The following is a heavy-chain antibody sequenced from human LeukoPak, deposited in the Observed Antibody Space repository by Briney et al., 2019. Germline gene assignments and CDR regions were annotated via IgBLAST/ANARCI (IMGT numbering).Heavy chain of an antibody. V-gene: IGHV1-8*03. J-gene: IGHJ4*02. D-gene: IGHD3-22*01. Sequence: ASVKVSCKASGYTFTSYDINWVRQATGQGLEWMEWMNPNSGNTGYAQKFQGRVTITRNTSISTAYMELSSLRSEDTAVYYCARGGDYYDSSGYYYEDYWGQGTLVTISS. CDR2: MNPNSGNT. CDR3: ARGGDYYDSSGYYYEDY. CDR1: GYTFTSYD.